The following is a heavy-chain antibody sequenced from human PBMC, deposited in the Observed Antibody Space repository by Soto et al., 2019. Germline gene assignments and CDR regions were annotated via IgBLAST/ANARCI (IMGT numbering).Heavy chain of an antibody. J-gene: IGHJ6*02. CDR2: ISWDGGST. D-gene: IGHD6-13*01. Sequence: GGSLRLSCAASGFTFDDYTMHWVRQAPGKGLEWVSLISWDGGSTYYADSVKGRFTISRDNSKNSLYLQMNSLRTEDTALYYCAKDIGVEGDSSIRGGMDVWGQGTTVTVSS. CDR3: AKDIGVEGDSSIRGGMDV. CDR1: GFTFDDYT. V-gene: IGHV3-43*01.